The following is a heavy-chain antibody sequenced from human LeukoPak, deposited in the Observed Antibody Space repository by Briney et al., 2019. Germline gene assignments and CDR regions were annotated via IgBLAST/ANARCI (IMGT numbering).Heavy chain of an antibody. V-gene: IGHV3-74*01. Sequence: GGSLRLSCAASGFTLSTYWVHWVGQAPGKGLVWVSRINSEGSSTTYADSVKGRFTISRDNAKNILYLQMNSLRAEDTAVYHCARDPAPQGWFDSWGQGTLVTVSS. CDR3: ARDPAPQGWFDS. J-gene: IGHJ5*01. CDR2: INSEGSST. CDR1: GFTLSTYW.